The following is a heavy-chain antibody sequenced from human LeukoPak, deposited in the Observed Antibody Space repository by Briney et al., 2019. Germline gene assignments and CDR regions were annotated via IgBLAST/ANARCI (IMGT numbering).Heavy chain of an antibody. J-gene: IGHJ4*02. CDR3: ARRRDGYNPLDY. CDR2: IIPIFGTA. V-gene: IGHV1-69*06. D-gene: IGHD5-24*01. Sequence: SVKVSCKASGGTFSSYAISWVRQAPGQGLEWMGGIIPIFGTANYAQKFQGRVTITADKSTSTAYMELSSLRSEDTAVYYCARRRDGYNPLDYWGQGTLVTVSS. CDR1: GGTFSSYA.